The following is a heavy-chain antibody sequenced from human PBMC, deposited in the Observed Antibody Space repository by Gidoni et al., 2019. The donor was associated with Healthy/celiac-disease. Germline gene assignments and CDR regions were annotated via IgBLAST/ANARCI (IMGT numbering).Heavy chain of an antibody. V-gene: IGHV3-30-3*01. Sequence: QVQLVESGGGVVQPWRSLRLSCAASGFTFSSYAMHWVRQAPGKGLEWVAVISYDGSNKYYADSVKGRFTISRDNSKNTLYLQMNSLRAEDTAVYNCARGGRMITFGGVIVHVDVWGQGTTVTVSS. CDR3: ARGGRMITFGGVIVHVDV. CDR1: GFTFSSYA. J-gene: IGHJ6*02. D-gene: IGHD3-16*02. CDR2: ISYDGSNK.